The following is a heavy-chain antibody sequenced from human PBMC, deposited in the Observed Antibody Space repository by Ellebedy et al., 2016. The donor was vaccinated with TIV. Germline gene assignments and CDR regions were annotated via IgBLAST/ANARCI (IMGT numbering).Heavy chain of an antibody. J-gene: IGHJ3*02. CDR2: ISSNINYT. D-gene: IGHD2/OR15-2a*01. CDR1: GFTFSSYS. CDR3: ARAFRAGAFDI. Sequence: GESLKISCAASGFTFSSYSMNWVRQAPGKGLEWVSSISSNINYTYYADSVKGRFNISRDNAKNSLYVQMKSLRAEDTAVYYCARAFRAGAFDIWGQGTVVTVSS. V-gene: IGHV3-21*06.